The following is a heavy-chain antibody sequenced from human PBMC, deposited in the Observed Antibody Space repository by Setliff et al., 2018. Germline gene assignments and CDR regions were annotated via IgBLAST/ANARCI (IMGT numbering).Heavy chain of an antibody. D-gene: IGHD3-22*01. Sequence: SCAASGFTFSSYWMSWVRQAPGKGLEWVANINEDGSEKYYMDSVKGRFTISRDNAKNSLYLQMNRLRAEDTALYYCAKDRSRDYDDSSGYDHWGQGTLVTVSS. J-gene: IGHJ4*02. CDR2: INEDGSEK. CDR1: GFTFSSYW. CDR3: AKDRSRDYDDSSGYDH. V-gene: IGHV3-7*03.